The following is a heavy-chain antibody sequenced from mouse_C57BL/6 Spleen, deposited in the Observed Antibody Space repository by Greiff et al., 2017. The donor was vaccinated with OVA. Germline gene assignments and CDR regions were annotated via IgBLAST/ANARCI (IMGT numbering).Heavy chain of an antibody. CDR3: ARDRNYYGTWYFDV. J-gene: IGHJ1*03. V-gene: IGHV5-4*01. D-gene: IGHD1-1*01. Sequence: VKLMESGGGLVKPGGSLKLSCAASGFTFSSYAMSWVRQTPEKRLEWVATISDGGSYTYYPDNVKGRFTISRDNAKNNLYLQMSHLKSEDTAMYYCARDRNYYGTWYFDVWGTGTTVTVSS. CDR2: ISDGGSYT. CDR1: GFTFSSYA.